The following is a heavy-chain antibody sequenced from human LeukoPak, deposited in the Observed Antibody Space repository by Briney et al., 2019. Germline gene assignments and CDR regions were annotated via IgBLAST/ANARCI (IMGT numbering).Heavy chain of an antibody. CDR3: ARLRSSQYYFDY. D-gene: IGHD3-10*01. Sequence: SETLSLTCTVSGGSISSYYWTWIRQPPGKGLEWIGYIHYSGSTNYNPSLKSRVTMSVDTSKNQFSLKLTSVTAADTAVYYCARLRSSQYYFDYWGQGTLVTVSS. J-gene: IGHJ4*02. V-gene: IGHV4-59*08. CDR2: IHYSGST. CDR1: GGSISSYY.